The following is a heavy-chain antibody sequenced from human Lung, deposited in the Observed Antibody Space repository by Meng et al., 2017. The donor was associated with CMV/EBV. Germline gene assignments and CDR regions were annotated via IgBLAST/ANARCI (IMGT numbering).Heavy chain of an antibody. J-gene: IGHJ4*02. D-gene: IGHD4-11*01. V-gene: IGHV4-30-4*01. Sequence: QVQRQEPGPGLGKPSQTLSLTCTVSGGSISSGDYYWSWIRQPPGKGLEWIGYIYYSGSTYYNPSLKSRVTISVDTSKNQFSLKLSSVTAADTAVYYCARDRTTGRYFDYWGQGTLVTVSS. CDR2: IYYSGST. CDR3: ARDRTTGRYFDY. CDR1: GGSISSGDYY.